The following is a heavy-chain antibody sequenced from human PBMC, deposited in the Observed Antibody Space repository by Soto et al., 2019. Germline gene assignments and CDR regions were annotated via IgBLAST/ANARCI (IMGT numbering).Heavy chain of an antibody. V-gene: IGHV1-2*02. J-gene: IGHJ5*02. Sequence: QEQLVQSGTEVKKPGASVTVSCKSSGYTFTDFYLHWLRQAPGQGLEWVGCINPKTGDTKSSQKFQGRVTMSRDTSVSTAYIDLTSLTSDDTAMYYCATGTNGTTGWYHPWGQGTRVTVSS. CDR1: GYTFTDFY. CDR3: ATGTNGTTGWYHP. CDR2: INPKTGDT. D-gene: IGHD1-1*01.